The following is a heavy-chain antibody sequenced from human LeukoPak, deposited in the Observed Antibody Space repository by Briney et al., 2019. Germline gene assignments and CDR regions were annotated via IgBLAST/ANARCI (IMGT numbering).Heavy chain of an antibody. J-gene: IGHJ5*02. V-gene: IGHV3-48*03. CDR2: ISFSGNSI. CDR3: AKEIRWQNWFDP. CDR1: GFSFSSYE. D-gene: IGHD4-23*01. Sequence: GGSLRLSCAASGFSFSSYEMNWVRQAPGKGLEWVSYISFSGNSIYYADSVKGRFTISRDNSKNTLYLQMNSLRAEDTAVYYCAKEIRWQNWFDPWGQGTLVTVSS.